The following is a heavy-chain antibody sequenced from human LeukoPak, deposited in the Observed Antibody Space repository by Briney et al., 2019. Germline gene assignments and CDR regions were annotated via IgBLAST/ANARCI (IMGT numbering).Heavy chain of an antibody. V-gene: IGHV3-30*02. CDR3: AKSDGHGTGYGFHI. CDR2: IRDDGSDT. CDR1: GFTFNDYA. Sequence: PGGSLRLSCAASGFTFNDYAMYWIRRSPGRGLEWVALIRDDGSDTYHADSVKGRFTISRDNSKNTVFLRMNSLRGEDSAIYYCAKSDGHGTGYGFHIWGQGTMVTVSS. D-gene: IGHD6-19*01. J-gene: IGHJ3*02.